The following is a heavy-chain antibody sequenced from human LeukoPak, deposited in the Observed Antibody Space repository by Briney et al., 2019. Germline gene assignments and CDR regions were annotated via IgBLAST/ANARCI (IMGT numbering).Heavy chain of an antibody. CDR1: GSTFSSYA. V-gene: IGHV3-23*01. Sequence: GGSLRLSCAASGSTFSSYAMSWVRQAPGKGLEWVSAISGSGGSTYYADSVKGRFTISRDNSKNTLYLQMNSLRAEDTAVYYCAKAQWHFWSGYYYWGQGTLVTVSS. J-gene: IGHJ4*02. CDR3: AKAQWHFWSGYYY. CDR2: ISGSGGST. D-gene: IGHD3-3*02.